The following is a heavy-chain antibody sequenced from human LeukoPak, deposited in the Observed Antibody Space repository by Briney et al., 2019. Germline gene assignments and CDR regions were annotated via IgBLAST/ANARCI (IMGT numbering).Heavy chain of an antibody. CDR2: IIPIFGTA. D-gene: IGHD2-21*02. J-gene: IGHJ6*02. CDR3: AREVVGCGGDCSNYYYYGMDV. V-gene: IGHV1-69*01. CDR1: GGTFSSYA. Sequence: SVKVSCKASGGTFSSYAISWVRQAPGQGLEWMGGIIPIFGTANYAQKFQGGVTITADESTSTAYMELSSLRSEDTAVYYCAREVVGCGGDCSNYYYYGMDVWGQGTTVTVSS.